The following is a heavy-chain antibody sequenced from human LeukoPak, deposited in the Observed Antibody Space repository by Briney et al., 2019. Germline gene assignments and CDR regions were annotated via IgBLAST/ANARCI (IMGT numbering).Heavy chain of an antibody. CDR1: GGSISSHY. CDR2: IYYSGST. J-gene: IGHJ4*02. Sequence: SETLSLTCTVSGGSISSHYWSWIRQPPGKGLEWIGYIYYSGSTNYNPSLKSRVTISVDTSKNQFSLKPSSVTAADTAVYYCARARSGIAVAEDYWGQGTLVTVSS. V-gene: IGHV4-59*11. D-gene: IGHD6-19*01. CDR3: ARARSGIAVAEDY.